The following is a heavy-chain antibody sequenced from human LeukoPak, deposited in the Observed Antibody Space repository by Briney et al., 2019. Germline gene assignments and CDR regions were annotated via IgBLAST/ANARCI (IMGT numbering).Heavy chain of an antibody. J-gene: IGHJ5*02. CDR1: GGSFSGYY. CDR2: INHSGST. CDR3: ARTSIYYDSSGYRS. V-gene: IGHV4-34*01. D-gene: IGHD3-22*01. Sequence: SETLSLTCAVYGGSFSGYYWSWIRPPPGKGRGWIGEINHSGSTNYNPSLKSRVTISVDTSKNQFSLKLSSVTAADTAVYYCARTSIYYDSSGYRSWGQGTLVTVSS.